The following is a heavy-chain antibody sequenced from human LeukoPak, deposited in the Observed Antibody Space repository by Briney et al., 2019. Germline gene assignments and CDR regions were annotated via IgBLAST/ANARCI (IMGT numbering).Heavy chain of an antibody. CDR3: AKGSRGYSSYYFDF. J-gene: IGHJ4*02. CDR2: ISGSGAST. D-gene: IGHD5-18*01. V-gene: IGHV3-23*01. Sequence: GGSLRLSCAASGFSFGGYAMSWVRQAPGKGLERVSAISGSGASTYYADSVRGRFTISRDNSKDTVYLQMNSLRADDTAVYYCAKGSRGYSSYYFDFWGQGTLVTVSS. CDR1: GFSFGGYA.